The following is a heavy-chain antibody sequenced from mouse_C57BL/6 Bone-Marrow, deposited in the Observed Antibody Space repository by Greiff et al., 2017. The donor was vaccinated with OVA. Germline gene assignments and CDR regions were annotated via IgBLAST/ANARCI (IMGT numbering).Heavy chain of an antibody. V-gene: IGHV5-4*03. J-gene: IGHJ3*01. CDR2: ISDGGSYT. D-gene: IGHD2-5*01. CDR3: ARRDYSNYAWFAY. CDR1: GFTFSSYA. Sequence: EVKLVESGGGLVKPGGSLTLSCAASGFTFSSYAMSWVRQTPEKRLAWVATISDGGSYTYYPDNVKGRFTISRDNAKNNLYLQMSHLKSEDTAMYYCARRDYSNYAWFAYWGQGTLVTVSA.